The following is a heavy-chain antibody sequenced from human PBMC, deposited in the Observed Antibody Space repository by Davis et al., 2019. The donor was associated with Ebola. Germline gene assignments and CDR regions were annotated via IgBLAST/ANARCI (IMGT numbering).Heavy chain of an antibody. V-gene: IGHV5-51*01. Sequence: GESLKISCKGSGYSHSTYWIGWVRQTPGKGLEWMGIIYPGDSDTTYSPSFQGQITISADRSMSTAYLQWTSLKASDTAMYYCTRHATRDTSGKTGIDYWGQGTQVTASS. CDR1: GYSHSTYW. J-gene: IGHJ4*02. CDR3: TRHATRDTSGKTGIDY. D-gene: IGHD1-1*01. CDR2: IYPGDSDT.